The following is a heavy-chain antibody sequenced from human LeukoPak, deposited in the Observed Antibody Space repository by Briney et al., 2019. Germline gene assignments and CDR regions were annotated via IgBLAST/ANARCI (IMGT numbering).Heavy chain of an antibody. CDR2: ISGSGGST. CDR1: GFTFSGYA. V-gene: IGHV3-23*01. J-gene: IGHJ4*02. CDR3: AKHQRHSYGYWPKYYFDY. Sequence: GGSRRLSCAVSGFTFSGYAMSWVRQAPGKGLEWVSAISGSGGSTYYADSVKGRFTISRDNSKNTLYLQMNSLRAEDTAVYYCAKHQRHSYGYWPKYYFDYWGQGTLVTVSS. D-gene: IGHD5-18*01.